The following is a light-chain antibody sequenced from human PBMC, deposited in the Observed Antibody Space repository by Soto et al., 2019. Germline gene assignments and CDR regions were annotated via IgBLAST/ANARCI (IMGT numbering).Light chain of an antibody. J-gene: IGKJ1*01. Sequence: DIQMTQSPSTLSASVGDRVTITCRASQIISNWLAWYQQKPGKAPKLLIYDASSLESGVPSRFSGSGSGTEFTLTISSLQPDDFATYYCQQYNSYRTFGQGTKVDIK. CDR2: DAS. V-gene: IGKV1-5*01. CDR1: QIISNW. CDR3: QQYNSYRT.